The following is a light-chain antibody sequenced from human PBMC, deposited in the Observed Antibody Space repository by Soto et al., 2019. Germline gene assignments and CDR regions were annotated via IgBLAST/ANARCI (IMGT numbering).Light chain of an antibody. CDR2: VSSDGSH. J-gene: IGLJ2*01. CDR1: SGHSSYA. Sequence: QSVLTQSPSASASLGASVKLTCTLSSGHSSYAIAWHQQQPEKGPRYLMKVSSDGSHSKGDGIPDRFSGSSSGAERYFTISSLQSEDEADYYCCSYAGSTTRVQFGGGTKLTVL. CDR3: CSYAGSTTRVQ. V-gene: IGLV4-69*01.